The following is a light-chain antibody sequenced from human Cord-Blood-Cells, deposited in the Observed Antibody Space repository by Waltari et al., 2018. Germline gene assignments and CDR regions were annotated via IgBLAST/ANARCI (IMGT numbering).Light chain of an antibody. V-gene: IGLV1-47*01. J-gene: IGLJ3*02. CDR1: SSNIGSTY. CDR2: RNN. Sequence: QSVLTQPPSASGTPGQRVTIPCSGCSSNIGSTYVSWYQQLPGTAPKLLIYRNNQRPSGVPDRFSGSKSGTSASLAISGLRSEDEADYYCAAWDDSLSGPVFGGGTKLTVL. CDR3: AAWDDSLSGPV.